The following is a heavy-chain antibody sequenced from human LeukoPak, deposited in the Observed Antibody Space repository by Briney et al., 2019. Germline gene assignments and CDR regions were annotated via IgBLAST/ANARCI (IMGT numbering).Heavy chain of an antibody. D-gene: IGHD1-26*01. V-gene: IGHV4-59*01. CDR2: IYNSGST. Sequence: SETLSLTCTVSGGSISSYYWSWIRQPPGKGLEWIGYIYNSGSTNYNPSLKSRVTISVDTSKDQFSLKLSSVTAADTAVYYCAREGELLNAFDIWGQGTMVTVSS. J-gene: IGHJ3*02. CDR3: AREGELLNAFDI. CDR1: GGSISSYY.